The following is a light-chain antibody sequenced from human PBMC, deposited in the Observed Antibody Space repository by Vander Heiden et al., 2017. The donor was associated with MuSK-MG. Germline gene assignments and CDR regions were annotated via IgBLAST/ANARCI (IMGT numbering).Light chain of an antibody. CDR1: QSVSSSY. Sequence: EIVLTQSPGTLSLSPGERATLSCRASQSVSSSYLAWYQQKPGQAPRLLIYGASSSATGIPDRFSGSGSGTDFTLTISRLDPADFAVYYCQQYGSSSGTFGQGTKLEIK. CDR3: QQYGSSSGT. V-gene: IGKV3-20*01. J-gene: IGKJ1*01. CDR2: GAS.